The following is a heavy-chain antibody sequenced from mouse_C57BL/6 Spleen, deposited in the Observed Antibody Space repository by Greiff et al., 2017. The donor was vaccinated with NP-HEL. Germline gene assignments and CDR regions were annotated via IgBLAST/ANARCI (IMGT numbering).Heavy chain of an antibody. J-gene: IGHJ3*01. CDR3: ARADYGSSPGWFAY. V-gene: IGHV14-2*01. D-gene: IGHD1-1*01. CDR1: GFNIKDYY. Sequence: EVQLQQSGAELVKPGASVKLSCTASGFNIKDYYMHWVKQRTEQGLEWIGRIDPEDGETKYAPTFQGKATLTADKSSNTAYLQLSSLTSEDTAVYFCARADYGSSPGWFAYWGQGTLVTVSA. CDR2: IDPEDGET.